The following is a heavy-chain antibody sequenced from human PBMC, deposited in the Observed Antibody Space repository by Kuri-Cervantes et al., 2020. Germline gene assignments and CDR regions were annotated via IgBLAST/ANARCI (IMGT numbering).Heavy chain of an antibody. CDR2: INHSGST. V-gene: IGHV4-38-2*02. CDR1: GYSISSGYY. J-gene: IGHJ3*02. D-gene: IGHD2-2*01. Sequence: SETLSLTCTVSGYSISSGYYWGWIRQPPGKGLEWIGEINHSGSTNYNPSLKSRVTISVDTSKNQFSLKLSSVTAADTAVYYCARGLVVVPAARKVGAFDIWGQGTMVTVSS. CDR3: ARGLVVVPAARKVGAFDI.